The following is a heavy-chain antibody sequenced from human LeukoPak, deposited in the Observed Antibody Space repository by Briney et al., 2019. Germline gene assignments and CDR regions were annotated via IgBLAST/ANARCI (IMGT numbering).Heavy chain of an antibody. CDR3: ARDLGAMIVVVNAFDI. J-gene: IGHJ3*02. V-gene: IGHV1-8*01. CDR2: MNPNSGNT. D-gene: IGHD3-22*01. Sequence: ASVKVSCKASGYTFTSYGINWVRQATGQGLEWMGWMNPNSGNTGYAQKFQGRVTMTRDTSISTAYMELSRLRSDDTAVYYCARDLGAMIVVVNAFDIWGQGTMVTVSS. CDR1: GYTFTSYG.